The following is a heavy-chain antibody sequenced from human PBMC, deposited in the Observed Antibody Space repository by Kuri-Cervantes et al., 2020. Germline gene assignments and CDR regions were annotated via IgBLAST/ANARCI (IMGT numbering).Heavy chain of an antibody. D-gene: IGHD3-10*01. Sequence: ASVKVSCKASGYTFTSYGISWVRQAPGQGLEWMGWISAYNGNTNYAQKLQGRVTMTTDTSTSTAHMELRSLRFAETAVYYGARDWGFGEGWFDPWGQGTPVTVSS. CDR1: GYTFTSYG. CDR2: ISAYNGNT. CDR3: ARDWGFGEGWFDP. V-gene: IGHV1-18*01. J-gene: IGHJ5*02.